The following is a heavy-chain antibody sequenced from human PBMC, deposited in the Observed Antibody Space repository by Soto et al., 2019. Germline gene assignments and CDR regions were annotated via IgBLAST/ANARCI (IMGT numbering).Heavy chain of an antibody. V-gene: IGHV3-33*03. Sequence: QELLVESGGGVVQPGTSLRLSCETSGFIFRSYGMHWVRQAPGKGLEWVAVVWYDGSNKEYGESVKGRFTISRDNPKNTLYLQMNNLGADDTAVYYCARVGYCTSTSSNCPFESWGQGTLVTVSS. D-gene: IGHD2-2*01. CDR2: VWYDGSNK. CDR1: GFIFRSYG. J-gene: IGHJ4*02. CDR3: ARVGYCTSTSSNCPFES.